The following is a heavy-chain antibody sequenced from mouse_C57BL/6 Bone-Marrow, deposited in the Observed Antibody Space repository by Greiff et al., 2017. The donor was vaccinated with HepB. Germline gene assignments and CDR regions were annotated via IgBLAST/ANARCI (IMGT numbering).Heavy chain of an antibody. J-gene: IGHJ1*03. Sequence: EVHLVESGGGLVQSGRSLRLSCATSGFTFSDFYMEWVRQAPGKGLEWIAASRNKANDYTTEYSASVKGRFIVSRDTSQSILYLQMNALRAEDTAIYYCARDPGSSSWYFDVWGTGTTVTVSS. CDR1: GFTFSDFY. V-gene: IGHV7-1*01. CDR2: SRNKANDYTT. CDR3: ARDPGSSSWYFDV. D-gene: IGHD1-1*01.